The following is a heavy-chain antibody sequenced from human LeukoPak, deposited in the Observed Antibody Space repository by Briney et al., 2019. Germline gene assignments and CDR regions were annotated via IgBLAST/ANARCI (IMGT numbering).Heavy chain of an antibody. Sequence: ASVKVSCKASGYTFTSYDINWVRQATGQGLEWMGWMNPNSGNTGYAQKFQDRVTMTRNTSISTAYMELSSLRSEDTAVYYCARHLVEYSSGWYRHRRYYYYYYMDVWGKGTTVTISS. D-gene: IGHD6-19*01. CDR1: GYTFTSYD. CDR3: ARHLVEYSSGWYRHRRYYYYYYMDV. J-gene: IGHJ6*03. V-gene: IGHV1-8*01. CDR2: MNPNSGNT.